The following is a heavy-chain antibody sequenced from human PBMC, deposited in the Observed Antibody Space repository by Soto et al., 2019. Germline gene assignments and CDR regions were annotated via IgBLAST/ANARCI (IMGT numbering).Heavy chain of an antibody. J-gene: IGHJ4*02. V-gene: IGHV1-3*01. Sequence: ASVKVSCKASGYTFTSYAMHWVRQAPGQRLEWMGWINAGNGNTKYSQKFQGRFTISRDNSKNTLYLQMNSLRAEDKAVYYCARLDYEVSVWGQGTLVTVSS. CDR1: GYTFTSYA. CDR3: ARLDYEVSV. D-gene: IGHD4-17*01. CDR2: INAGNGNT.